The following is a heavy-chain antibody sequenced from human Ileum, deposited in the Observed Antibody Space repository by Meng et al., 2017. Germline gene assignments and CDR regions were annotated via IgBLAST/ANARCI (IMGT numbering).Heavy chain of an antibody. CDR1: GFTFSSYA. D-gene: IGHD3-22*01. CDR3: ARGLPYYDSTDYYRLDY. CDR2: ISFDGSNK. V-gene: IGHV3-30-3*01. J-gene: IGHJ4*02. Sequence: QVHLVESGGGVVQPGRSWRLACAASGFTFSSYAVNWVRQAPGKGLEWVAVISFDGSNKYYIDSVKGRFTISRDNSKNTVFLQMGSLRAEDTALYYCARGLPYYDSTDYYRLDYWGQGTLVTVSS.